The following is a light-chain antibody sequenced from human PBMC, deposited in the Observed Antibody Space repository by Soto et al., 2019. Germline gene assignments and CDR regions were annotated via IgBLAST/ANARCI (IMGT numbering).Light chain of an antibody. CDR1: QGIRTD. CDR3: QKYDDAPRT. V-gene: IGKV1-27*01. CDR2: AAS. J-gene: IGKJ1*01. Sequence: QLTQSPSSLSASVGDRVTITCRASQGIRTDLGLYQQMPGKAPKLLIYAASTLQSGVPSRFSGSGSGTDFTLTISSLQPEDVATYYCQKYDDAPRTFGQGTKVDIK.